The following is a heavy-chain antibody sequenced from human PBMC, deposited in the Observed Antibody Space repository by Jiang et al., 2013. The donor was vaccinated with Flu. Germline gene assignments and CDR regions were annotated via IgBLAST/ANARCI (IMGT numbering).Heavy chain of an antibody. J-gene: IGHJ6*03. Sequence: KPSETLSLTCTVSGDSIRSHYWSWVRQPPGKGLEWIGHIYFSGRTNYIPSLKSRVTISIDTSKNQFSLKLASVTAADTAVYYCARDYFGSDIYSPRYNYYMDVWGKGATVTVSS. CDR3: ARDYFGSDIYSPRYNYYMDV. V-gene: IGHV4-59*11. D-gene: IGHD3-10*01. CDR1: GDSIRSHY. CDR2: IYFSGRT.